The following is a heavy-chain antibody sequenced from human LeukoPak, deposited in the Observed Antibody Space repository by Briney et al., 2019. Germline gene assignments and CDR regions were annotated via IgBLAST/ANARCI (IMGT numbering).Heavy chain of an antibody. CDR2: ISWDGGST. CDR1: GFTFYDYA. V-gene: IGHV3-43D*03. CDR3: AKGDCSSTSCSIDY. Sequence: GGSLRLSCAASGFTFYDYAMHWVRQAPGKGLEWVSLISWDGGSTYYADSVKGRFTISRDNSKNSLYLQMNSLRAEDTALYYCAKGDCSSTSCSIDYWGQGTLVTVSS. D-gene: IGHD2-2*01. J-gene: IGHJ4*02.